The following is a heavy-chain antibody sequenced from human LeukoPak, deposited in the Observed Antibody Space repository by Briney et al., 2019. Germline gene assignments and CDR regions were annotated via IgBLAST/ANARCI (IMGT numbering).Heavy chain of an antibody. CDR2: IIPIFGPA. CDR3: VRPRLQLWFYDVFDI. V-gene: IGHV1-69*06. CDR1: GATFSSYA. J-gene: IGHJ3*02. Sequence: SVKVSCKVSGATFSSYAISWVRQAPGQGLEWMGGIIPIFGPANYAQKLQGRVTITADKSTSTAYMELTSLRSKDTAIYFRVRPRLQLWFYDVFDIWGQGTMVTVYS. D-gene: IGHD5-18*01.